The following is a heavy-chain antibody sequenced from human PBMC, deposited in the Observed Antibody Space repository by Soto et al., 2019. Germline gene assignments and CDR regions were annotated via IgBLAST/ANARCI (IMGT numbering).Heavy chain of an antibody. CDR2: VNPSGGHT. J-gene: IGHJ4*02. Sequence: QVQLVQSGAEVKKPGASVKVSCKASGDTFTDYYIHWVRQAPVQGLEWMGTVNPSGGHTTYAQHFLGRMTMTRDTSTSTLYMELTSLTSEDTAVYYCAVGGHVVVVTAALDYCGQGTLVTVSS. CDR1: GDTFTDYY. D-gene: IGHD2-21*02. CDR3: AVGGHVVVVTAALDY. V-gene: IGHV1-46*01.